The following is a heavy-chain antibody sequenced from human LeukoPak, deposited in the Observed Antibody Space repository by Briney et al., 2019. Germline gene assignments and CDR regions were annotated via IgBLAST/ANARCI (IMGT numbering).Heavy chain of an antibody. J-gene: IGHJ4*02. Sequence: GGSLRLSCTASGFTFGDYAMSWFRQAPGKGLEWVAFIRSDGYHTYYADSVKGRFTITRDNSKNTLYLQMNSLRLEDMAVYYCAKPSGSGVDYWGRGTRVTVSS. V-gene: IGHV3-30*02. D-gene: IGHD1-26*01. CDR2: IRSDGYHT. CDR1: GFTFGDYA. CDR3: AKPSGSGVDY.